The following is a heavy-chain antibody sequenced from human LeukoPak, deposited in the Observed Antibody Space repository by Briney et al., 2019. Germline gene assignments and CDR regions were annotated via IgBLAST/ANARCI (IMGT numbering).Heavy chain of an antibody. CDR1: GFSLSTSGVG. J-gene: IGHJ4*02. CDR2: IHWNDAN. D-gene: IGHD2-15*01. V-gene: IGHV2-5*01. Sequence: SGPTLVNPTQTLTLTCTFSGFSLSTSGVGVGWFRQPPGKALEWLAIIHWNDANHCSPSLQSRLTSTKDTSKNQVVLTLTNLYPVDTATYYCAHRMVGGGFYWGQGTLVTVPS. CDR3: AHRMVGGGFY.